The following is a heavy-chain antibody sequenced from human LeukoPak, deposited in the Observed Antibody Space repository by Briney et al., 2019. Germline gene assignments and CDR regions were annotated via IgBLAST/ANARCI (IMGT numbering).Heavy chain of an antibody. V-gene: IGHV4-34*01. J-gene: IGHJ4*02. CDR2: INHSGST. CDR1: GGSFSGYY. D-gene: IGHD3-22*01. CDR3: ARGFVERQMTMIVVVIDY. Sequence: SSETLSLTCAVYGGSFSGYYWSRIRQPPGKGLEWIGEINHSGSTNYNPSLKSRVTISVDTSKNQFSLKLSSVTAADTAVYYCARGFVERQMTMIVVVIDYWGQGTLVTVSS.